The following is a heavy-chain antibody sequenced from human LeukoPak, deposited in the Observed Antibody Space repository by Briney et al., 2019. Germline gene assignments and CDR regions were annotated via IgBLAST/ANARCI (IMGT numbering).Heavy chain of an antibody. V-gene: IGHV3-23*01. J-gene: IGHJ4*02. Sequence: PGGSLRLSCAASGFRFSSYAMSWVRQAPGKGLEWVSAISGLGGSTFYPDSVKGRFTISRDNSKNTLYLQMNSLRAEDTAVYYCAISSGWVFDYWGQGILVTVSS. CDR1: GFRFSSYA. D-gene: IGHD6-19*01. CDR3: AISSGWVFDY. CDR2: ISGLGGST.